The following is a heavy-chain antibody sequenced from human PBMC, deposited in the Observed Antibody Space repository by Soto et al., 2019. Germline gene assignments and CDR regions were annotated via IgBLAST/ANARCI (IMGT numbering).Heavy chain of an antibody. J-gene: IGHJ2*01. Sequence: QVQLVESGGGVVQPGRSLRLSCAASGFTFSSYGMHWVRQAPGKGLEWVAVIWYDGSNKYYADSVKGRFTISRDNSKNTRYLQMNSLRAEETAVYYCVRVSYGDYRQMGFDLWGRGTLVTVSS. CDR3: VRVSYGDYRQMGFDL. V-gene: IGHV3-33*01. CDR2: IWYDGSNK. D-gene: IGHD4-17*01. CDR1: GFTFSSYG.